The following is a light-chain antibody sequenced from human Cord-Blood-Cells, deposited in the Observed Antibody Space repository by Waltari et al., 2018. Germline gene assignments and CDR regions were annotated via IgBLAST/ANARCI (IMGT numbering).Light chain of an antibody. CDR2: DAS. CDR1: QSLSSY. J-gene: IGKJ1*01. CDR3: QQRSNWPT. Sequence: EIVLTQSPANLSLSQGERDTHSCSASQSLSSYLACYQQKPGHAPRLLIYDASNRATGSPARFSGSGSGTDFTLTSSSLEPEDFAFYYCQQRSNWPTFGQGTKVEIK. V-gene: IGKV3-11*01.